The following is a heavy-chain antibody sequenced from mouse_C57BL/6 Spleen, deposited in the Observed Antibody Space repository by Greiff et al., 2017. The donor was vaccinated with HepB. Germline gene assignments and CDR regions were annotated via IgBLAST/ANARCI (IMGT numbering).Heavy chain of an antibody. D-gene: IGHD3-1*01. Sequence: VMLVESGPGLVQPSQSLSITCTASGFSLTSYGVQWVRQSPGKGLEWLGAIWSGGSTDYNAAFISRLSISKDNSKSQVFFKMNSLQADDTATYYGATGRRRSGFAYWGQGTLVTVSA. CDR1: GFSLTSYG. V-gene: IGHV2-2*01. CDR2: IWSGGST. CDR3: ATGRRRSGFAY. J-gene: IGHJ3*01.